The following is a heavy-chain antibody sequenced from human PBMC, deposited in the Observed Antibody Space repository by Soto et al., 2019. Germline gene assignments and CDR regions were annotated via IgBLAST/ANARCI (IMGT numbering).Heavy chain of an antibody. J-gene: IGHJ5*02. V-gene: IGHV1-69*13. CDR3: ARIEGYGSTSPFDP. CDR1: GGTFSSYA. D-gene: IGHD2-2*01. Sequence: SVKVSCKASGGTFSSYAISWVRQAPGQGLEWMGGIIPIFGTANYAQKFQGRVTITADESTSTAYMELSSLRSEDTAVYYCARIEGYGSTSPFDPWGQGTLVTVSS. CDR2: IIPIFGTA.